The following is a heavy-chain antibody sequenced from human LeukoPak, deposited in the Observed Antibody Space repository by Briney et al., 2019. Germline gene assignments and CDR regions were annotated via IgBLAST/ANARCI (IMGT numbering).Heavy chain of an antibody. CDR3: ARLRLRRFDP. CDR1: GGSFSGYY. Sequence: SETLSLTCAVYGGSFSGYYWSWIRQPPGKGLEWIGEINHSGSTNYNPSLKSRVTISVDTSKNQFSLKLSSVTAADTAVYYCARLRLRRFDPWGQGTLVTVSS. V-gene: IGHV4-34*01. J-gene: IGHJ5*02. D-gene: IGHD4-17*01. CDR2: INHSGST.